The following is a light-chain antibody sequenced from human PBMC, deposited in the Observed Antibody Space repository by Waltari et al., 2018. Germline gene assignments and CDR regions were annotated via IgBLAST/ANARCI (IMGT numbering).Light chain of an antibody. Sequence: EIVLTQSPGTLSLSPGDRATLSCRASQGVSRTLAWYQQKPGQAPRLLIYGASTRATGIPDRFSGGGSGTDFSLTISRLEPEDFAVYYCQHYVRLPATFGQGTKVEIK. CDR1: QGVSRT. CDR3: QHYVRLPAT. CDR2: GAS. J-gene: IGKJ1*01. V-gene: IGKV3-20*01.